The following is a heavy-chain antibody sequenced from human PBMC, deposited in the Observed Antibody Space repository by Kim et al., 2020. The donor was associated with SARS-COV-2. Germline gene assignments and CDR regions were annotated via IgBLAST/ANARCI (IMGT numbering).Heavy chain of an antibody. D-gene: IGHD3-3*01. Sequence: ASVKVSCKASGYTFNSFGVSWLRQAPGQGPEWMGWISGYNDDTNYAQKFQGRVTMTTDTSTRTAYMELRSLRSDDTAVYYCARDLVVGGGRPSYDDGSGYYVYWGQGTLVTVSS. CDR3: ARDLVVGGGRPSYDDGSGYYVY. CDR2: ISGYNDDT. V-gene: IGHV1-18*01. CDR1: GYTFNSFG. J-gene: IGHJ4*02.